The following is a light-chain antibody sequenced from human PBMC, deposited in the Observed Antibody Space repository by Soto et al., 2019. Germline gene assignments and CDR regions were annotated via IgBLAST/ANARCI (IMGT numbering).Light chain of an antibody. Sequence: ELVLTQSPDTLSLPPGERATLSCRASQSISSYLAWYQQKPGQAPRLLIYDAYNRATGIPPRFSGSGSGTDFTLTISRLEPEDSAVYYCQQRSNWPRTFGQGTKVEIK. J-gene: IGKJ1*01. CDR3: QQRSNWPRT. CDR1: QSISSY. CDR2: DAY. V-gene: IGKV3-11*01.